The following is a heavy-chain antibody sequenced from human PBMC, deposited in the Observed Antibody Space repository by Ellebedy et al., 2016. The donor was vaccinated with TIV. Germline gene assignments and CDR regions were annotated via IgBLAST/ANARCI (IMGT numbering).Heavy chain of an antibody. D-gene: IGHD2-15*01. CDR2: MNPNSGNT. V-gene: IGHV1-8*01. CDR3: GRGRGYASTGRVYYFDY. CDR1: GYTFTDFD. Sequence: AASVKVSCKASGYTFTDFDINWVRQATGQGLEWVGWMNPNSGNTGSAQKFQGRVTITRDSSISTAYMELSSLRSEDTAVYYCGRGRGYASTGRVYYFDYWGQGSLVTVSS. J-gene: IGHJ4*02.